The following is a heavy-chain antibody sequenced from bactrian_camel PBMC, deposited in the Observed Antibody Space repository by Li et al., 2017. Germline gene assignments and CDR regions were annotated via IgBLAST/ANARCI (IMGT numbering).Heavy chain of an antibody. V-gene: IGHV3S54*01. J-gene: IGHJ4*01. D-gene: IGHD5*01. CDR1: SRNYNIDC. CDR3: AARQPCRVWLGYEDPGEYNV. CDR2: IQIGGAST. Sequence: HVQLVESGGGSVQAGGSLKLSCAPSSRNYNIDCMAWFRGNEREAVAEREGVAAIQIGGASTFIGASVKGRFTISQDNAKDTVYLQMNSLKPEDTAMYICAARQPCRVWLGYEDPGEYNVWGQGTQVTVS.